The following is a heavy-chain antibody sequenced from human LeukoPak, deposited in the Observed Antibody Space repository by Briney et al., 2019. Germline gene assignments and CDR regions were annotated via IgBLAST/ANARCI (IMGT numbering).Heavy chain of an antibody. Sequence: GRSLRLSCAASGFTFSSYAMHWVRQAPGKGLEWVANIKQDGSEKYYVDSVKGRFTISRDNAKNSLYLQMNSLRAEDTAVYYCARGEPYCSSTSCHDTCYFDYWGQGTLVTVSS. V-gene: IGHV3-7*01. D-gene: IGHD2-2*01. CDR1: GFTFSSYA. CDR3: ARGEPYCSSTSCHDTCYFDY. CDR2: IKQDGSEK. J-gene: IGHJ4*02.